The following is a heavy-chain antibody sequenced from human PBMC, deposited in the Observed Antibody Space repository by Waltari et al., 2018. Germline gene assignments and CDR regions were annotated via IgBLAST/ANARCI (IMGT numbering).Heavy chain of an antibody. V-gene: IGHV3-7*01. CDR3: ARDSGELMSYYYYYMDV. CDR1: GFTLSPYW. J-gene: IGHJ6*03. CDR2: IKQDGSDK. D-gene: IGHD1-26*01. Sequence: EVQLVESGGGLVQPGGSLRLSCAASGFTLSPYWMSWVRRAPGKGLECVAKIKQDGSDKYYVDSVKGRFTISRDNAKNSLYLQRNSLRAEDTAVYYCARDSGELMSYYYYYMDVWGKGTTVTVSS.